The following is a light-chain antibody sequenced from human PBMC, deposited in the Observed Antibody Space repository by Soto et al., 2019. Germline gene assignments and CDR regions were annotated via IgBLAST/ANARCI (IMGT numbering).Light chain of an antibody. CDR1: SSDIGSYNH. V-gene: IGLV2-14*01. CDR2: EVS. J-gene: IGLJ1*01. Sequence: QSALTQPASVSGSPGQSITISCIGTSSDIGSYNHVAWYQQFPGKSPRLTIYEVSNRPSGVSNRFSGSKSGNTASLTISGLQAEDEADYHCGSFASGSTLYVFGTGTKVTV. CDR3: GSFASGSTLYV.